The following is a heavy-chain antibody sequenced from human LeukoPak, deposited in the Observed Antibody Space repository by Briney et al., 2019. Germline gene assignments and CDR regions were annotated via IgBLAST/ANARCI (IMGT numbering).Heavy chain of an antibody. CDR2: INHSGST. Sequence: PSETLSLTCAVYGGSFSGYYWSWIRQPPGKGLEWIGEINHSGSTNYNPSLKSRVTISVDTSKNQFSLKLSSVTAADTAVYYCARLYSSGWYLVDYWGQGTLVTVSS. CDR1: GGSFSGYY. D-gene: IGHD6-19*01. V-gene: IGHV4-34*01. J-gene: IGHJ4*02. CDR3: ARLYSSGWYLVDY.